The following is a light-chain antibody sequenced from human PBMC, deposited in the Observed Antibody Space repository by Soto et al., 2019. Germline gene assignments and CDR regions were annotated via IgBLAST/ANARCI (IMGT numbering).Light chain of an antibody. V-gene: IGKV1-16*02. Sequence: DIQMTQSPPSLSASVGDRVTITCRASQGINDHLAWFQQRPGKAPKSLIYSVSSLQSGVPSKFSGSGSGTDFTLTISSLQTEDFATYYCKKYNSYPLTFGGGTTVEIK. CDR3: KKYNSYPLT. CDR1: QGINDH. CDR2: SVS. J-gene: IGKJ4*01.